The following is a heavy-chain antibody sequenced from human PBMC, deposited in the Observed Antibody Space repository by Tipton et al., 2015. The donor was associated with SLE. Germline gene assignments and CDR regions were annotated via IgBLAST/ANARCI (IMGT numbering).Heavy chain of an antibody. Sequence: TLSLTCTVSGGSISSYYWSWIRQPPGKGLEWIGDASYSGRPNFNPSLKSRVTVSVDTSKNQISLRLSSVTAADSAVYYCARHPDFWSGQRWFDPWGQGTLVTVSS. CDR3: ARHPDFWSGQRWFDP. D-gene: IGHD3-3*01. CDR1: GGSISSYY. J-gene: IGHJ5*02. V-gene: IGHV4-59*01. CDR2: ASYSGRP.